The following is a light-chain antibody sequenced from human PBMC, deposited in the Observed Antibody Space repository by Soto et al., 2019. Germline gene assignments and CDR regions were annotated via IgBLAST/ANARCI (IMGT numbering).Light chain of an antibody. Sequence: DTVLTQSPGTLSLTSGERATLSCRASQSISGTYVAWYQQKPGQAPRLLIYSASTRATGIPDRFSGSGSGTDFTLTISRLEPEDFAVYYCQHYGTSPSTFGRGTKVDNK. V-gene: IGKV3-20*01. CDR2: SAS. CDR3: QHYGTSPST. J-gene: IGKJ1*01. CDR1: QSISGTY.